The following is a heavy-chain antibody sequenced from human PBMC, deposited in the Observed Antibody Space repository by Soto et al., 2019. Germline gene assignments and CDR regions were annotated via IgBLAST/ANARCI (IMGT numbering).Heavy chain of an antibody. D-gene: IGHD3-10*01. CDR2: IIPIFGTA. V-gene: IGHV1-69*12. J-gene: IGHJ4*02. CDR3: AAPYGSGSYYNGFDY. Sequence: QVQLVQSGAEVKKPGSSVKVSCKASGGTFSSYAISWVRQAPGQGLEWMGGIIPIFGTANYAQKFQGRVTITADESTSSASMELSSRRSEDTAVYYWAAPYGSGSYYNGFDYWGQGTLVTVSS. CDR1: GGTFSSYA.